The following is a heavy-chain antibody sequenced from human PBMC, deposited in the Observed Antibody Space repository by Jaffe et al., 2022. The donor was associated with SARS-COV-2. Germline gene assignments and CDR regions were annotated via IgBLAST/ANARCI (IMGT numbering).Heavy chain of an antibody. J-gene: IGHJ3*02. Sequence: EVQLVESGGGLVQPGGSLRLSCAASGFTFSSYDMHWVRQATGKGLEWVSAIGTAGDTYYPGSVKGRFTISRENAKNSLYLQMNSLRAGDTAVYYCARGQVVLGAFDIWGQGTMVTVSS. CDR2: IGTAGDT. CDR3: ARGQVVLGAFDI. CDR1: GFTFSSYD. D-gene: IGHD2-15*01. V-gene: IGHV3-13*01.